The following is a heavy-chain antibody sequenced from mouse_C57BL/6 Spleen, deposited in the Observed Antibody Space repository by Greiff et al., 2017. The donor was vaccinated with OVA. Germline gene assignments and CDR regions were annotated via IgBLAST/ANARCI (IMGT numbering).Heavy chain of an antibody. CDR3: ARELTGNYFDD. J-gene: IGHJ2*01. D-gene: IGHD4-1*01. Sequence: DVQLVESGGDLVKPGGSLKLSCAASGFTFSSYGMSWVRQTPDKRLEWVATISSGGSYNYYPDSVQGRFTISRENAKNTLYLQMSSLKSEDTARYYCARELTGNYFDDWGQGTTLTVSS. CDR1: GFTFSSYG. V-gene: IGHV5-6*01. CDR2: ISSGGSYN.